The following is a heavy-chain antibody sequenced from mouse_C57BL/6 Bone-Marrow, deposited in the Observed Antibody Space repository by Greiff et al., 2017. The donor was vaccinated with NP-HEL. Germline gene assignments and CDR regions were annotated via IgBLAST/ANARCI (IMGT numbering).Heavy chain of an antibody. V-gene: IGHV5-2*03. CDR2: ISSDGGST. CDR3: ARHWDYSNFAY. CDR1: EYEFPSHD. J-gene: IGHJ3*01. Sequence: EVMLVESGGGLVQPGESLTLSCESNEYEFPSHDMSWVRKAPEKRLELVAAISSDGGSTSSPDPMERRFIISRDNTKKTLYLQMSSLRSEDTAMYYCARHWDYSNFAYWGQGTLVTVSA. D-gene: IGHD2-5*01.